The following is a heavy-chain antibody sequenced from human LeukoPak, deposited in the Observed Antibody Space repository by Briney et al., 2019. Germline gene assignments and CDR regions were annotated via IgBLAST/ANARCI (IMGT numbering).Heavy chain of an antibody. CDR1: GGSISSSSHS. J-gene: IGHJ5*02. CDR3: AQSLGSGNWIGNWFDP. D-gene: IGHD1-1*01. V-gene: IGHV4-39*01. Sequence: TSETLSLTCTVSGGSISSSSHSWGWIRQPPGKGLEWTGTIYYTGRTYYNPSLESRLTISVDTSKNQFSLKLTSVTAADTAIYYCAQSLGSGNWIGNWFDPWGQGTLVTVSS. CDR2: IYYTGRT.